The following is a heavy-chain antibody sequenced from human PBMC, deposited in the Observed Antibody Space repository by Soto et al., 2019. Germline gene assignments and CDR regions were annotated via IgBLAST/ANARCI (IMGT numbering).Heavy chain of an antibody. V-gene: IGHV3-23*01. Sequence: GGSLRLSCAASGFTFSSYAMSWVRQAPGKGLEWVSAISGSGGSTYYADSVKGRFTISRDNSKNTLYLQMNSLRAEDTAVYYCAKRQVITFGGVIADDASDIWGQGTMVTVSS. CDR1: GFTFSSYA. CDR2: ISGSGGST. J-gene: IGHJ3*02. D-gene: IGHD3-16*02. CDR3: AKRQVITFGGVIADDASDI.